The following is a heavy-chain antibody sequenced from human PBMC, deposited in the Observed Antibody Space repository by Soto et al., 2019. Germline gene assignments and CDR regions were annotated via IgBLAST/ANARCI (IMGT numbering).Heavy chain of an antibody. J-gene: IGHJ6*02. CDR1: GFTFSSYD. CDR2: IGTAGDT. CDR3: ATKDYYYGMDV. Sequence: SLRLSCAASGFTFSSYDIHWVRQATGKGLEWVSAIGTAGDTYYPGSVKGRFTISRENAKNSLYLQMNSLRAEDTAVYYCATKDYYYGMDVWGQGTTVTVSS. V-gene: IGHV3-13*01.